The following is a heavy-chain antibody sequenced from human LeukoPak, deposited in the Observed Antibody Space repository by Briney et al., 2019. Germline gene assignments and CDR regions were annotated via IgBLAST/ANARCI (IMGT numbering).Heavy chain of an antibody. J-gene: IGHJ4*02. Sequence: PGGSLRLSCATSGVPFSDFSMSWVRQAPGKGLEWISTTNSGGTSKYYAESVKGRFTISRDNSKNTLYLQMSSLRVEDTAVYYCAKQSYARSLGEGGPGTLVSVSS. CDR2: TNSGGTSK. D-gene: IGHD2-8*01. CDR3: AKQSYARSLGE. CDR1: GVPFSDFS. V-gene: IGHV3-23*01.